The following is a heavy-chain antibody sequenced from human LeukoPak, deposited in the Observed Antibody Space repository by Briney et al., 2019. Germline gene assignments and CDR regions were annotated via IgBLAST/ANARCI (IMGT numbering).Heavy chain of an antibody. Sequence: GGSLRLSCAASGFTFSSYGMHWVRQAPGKGLEWVAVISYDGSNRYYANSVKGRFTISRDNSKNTLYLQMNSLRAEDTAVYYCAKRMWQQLFTFDYWGQGTLVTVSS. CDR2: ISYDGSNR. D-gene: IGHD6-13*01. CDR1: GFTFSSYG. J-gene: IGHJ4*02. V-gene: IGHV3-30*18. CDR3: AKRMWQQLFTFDY.